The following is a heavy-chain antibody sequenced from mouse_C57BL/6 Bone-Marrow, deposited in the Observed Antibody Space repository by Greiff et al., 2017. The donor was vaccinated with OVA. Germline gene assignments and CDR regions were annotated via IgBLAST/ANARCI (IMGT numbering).Heavy chain of an antibody. V-gene: IGHV1-26*01. CDR2: INPNNGGT. D-gene: IGHD1-1*01. J-gene: IGHJ1*03. CDR1: GYTFTDYY. CDR3: ARPLDYYGSSYWYFDV. Sequence: VQLQQSGPELVKPGASVKISCKASGYTFTDYYMNWVKQSHGKSLEWIGDINPNNGGTSYNQKFKGKATLTVDKSSRPAYMALRSLTSEDSAVYYCARPLDYYGSSYWYFDVWGTGTTVTVSS.